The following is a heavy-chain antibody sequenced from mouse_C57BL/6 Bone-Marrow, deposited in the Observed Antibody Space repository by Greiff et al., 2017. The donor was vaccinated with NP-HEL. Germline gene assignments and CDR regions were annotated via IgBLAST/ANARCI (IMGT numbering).Heavy chain of an antibody. V-gene: IGHV5-6*01. CDR2: ISSGGSYT. J-gene: IGHJ3*01. Sequence: EVKVVESGGDLVKPGGSLKLSCAASGFTFSSYGMSWVRQTPDKRLEWVATISSGGSYTYYPDSVKGRFTISRDNAKNTLYLQMSSLKSEDTAMYYCARPYGPWFAYWGQGTLVTVSA. CDR1: GFTFSSYG. CDR3: ARPYGPWFAY. D-gene: IGHD1-1*01.